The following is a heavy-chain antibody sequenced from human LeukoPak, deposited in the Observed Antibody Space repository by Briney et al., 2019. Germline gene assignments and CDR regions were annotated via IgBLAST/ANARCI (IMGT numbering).Heavy chain of an antibody. CDR2: IYYSGST. V-gene: IGHV4-39*01. CDR1: GGSISSSSYY. Sequence: PSETLSLTCTVSGGSISSSSYYWGWIRQPPGKGLEWIGSIYYSGSTYYNPSLKSRVTISVDTSKSQFSLKLSSVTAADTAVYYCARGDYGYYYYCMDVWGEGTTVTVSS. CDR3: ARGDYGYYYYCMDV. J-gene: IGHJ6*03. D-gene: IGHD4-17*01.